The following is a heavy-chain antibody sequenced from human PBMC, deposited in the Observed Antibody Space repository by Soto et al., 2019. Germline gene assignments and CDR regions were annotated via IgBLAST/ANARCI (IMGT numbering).Heavy chain of an antibody. CDR1: EFTFGRCG. D-gene: IGHD1-1*01. J-gene: IGHJ4*02. CDR2: INANGDET. Sequence: GGSLRLSCAASEFTFGRCGMNWVRQAPGKGLEWVAHINANGDETYYADSVKGRFTISRDNAKNSLYLQMNSLRAEETFACYWLGRGYWGQGTLVTVSS. CDR3: LGRGY. V-gene: IGHV3-7*03.